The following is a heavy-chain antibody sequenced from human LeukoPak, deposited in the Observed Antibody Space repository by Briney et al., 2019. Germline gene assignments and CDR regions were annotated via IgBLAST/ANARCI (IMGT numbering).Heavy chain of an antibody. D-gene: IGHD7-27*01. V-gene: IGHV3-23*01. J-gene: IGHJ4*02. CDR2: ISDSGGRT. CDR3: TTGNWGPH. Sequence: GGPLRLSCAASGFTFSSSAMSWVRQAPGKGLEWVSAISDSGGRTYYADSVKGRFTISRDNAKNSLYLQMNSLRAEDTAVYYCTTGNWGPHWGQGTLVTVSS. CDR1: GFTFSSSA.